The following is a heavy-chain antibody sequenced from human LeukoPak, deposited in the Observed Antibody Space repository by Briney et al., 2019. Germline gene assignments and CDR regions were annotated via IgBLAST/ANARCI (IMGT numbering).Heavy chain of an antibody. CDR2: IYYSGST. CDR1: GGSISGFP. Sequence: PSETLSLTCTVSGGSISGFPWSWIRQPPGKGLEWIGYIYYSGSTDYNPSLNSRVTISLDTSKKQFSLKMSSVTAADTAVYYCARDLSYCSSTSCYGYIDVWGKGTTVTVSS. D-gene: IGHD2-2*01. CDR3: ARDLSYCSSTSCYGYIDV. J-gene: IGHJ6*03. V-gene: IGHV4-59*01.